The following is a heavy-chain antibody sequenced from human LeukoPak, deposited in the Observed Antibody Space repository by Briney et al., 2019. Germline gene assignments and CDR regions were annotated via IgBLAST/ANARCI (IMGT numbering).Heavy chain of an antibody. Sequence: GASVKVSCKASGYTFTSYYMHWVRQAPGQGLEWMGWINPNSGGTNYAQKFQGRVTMTRETSISTAYMELSRLRSDDTAVYYCARDRSSRARGNWFDPWGQGTLVTVSS. V-gene: IGHV1-2*02. CDR3: ARDRSSRARGNWFDP. CDR1: GYTFTSYY. D-gene: IGHD6-13*01. CDR2: INPNSGGT. J-gene: IGHJ5*02.